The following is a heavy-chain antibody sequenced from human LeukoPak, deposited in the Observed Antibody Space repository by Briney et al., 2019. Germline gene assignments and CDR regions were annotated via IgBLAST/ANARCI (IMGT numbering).Heavy chain of an antibody. D-gene: IGHD6-19*01. V-gene: IGHV3-23*01. CDR2: ISGSGGST. CDR1: GFTFSSYS. CDR3: AKDLSEQWLSGHDY. Sequence: HPGGSLRLSCAASGFTFSSYSMNWVRQAPGKGLEWVSAISGSGGSTYYADSVKGRFTISRDNSKNTLYLQMNSLRAEDTAVYYCAKDLSEQWLSGHDYWGQGTPVTVSS. J-gene: IGHJ4*02.